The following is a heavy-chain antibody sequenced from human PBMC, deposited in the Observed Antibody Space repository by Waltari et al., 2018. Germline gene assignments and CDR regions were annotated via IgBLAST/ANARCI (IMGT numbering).Heavy chain of an antibody. Sequence: QVQLVESGGGVVQPGGSLRLSCAASGFTFSSYGMHWVRQAPGKGLEWVAFIRYDGSNKYYADSVKGRFTISRDNSKNTLYLQMNSLRAEDTAVYYCYGSGSYYMGPTFDYWGQGTLVTVSS. CDR3: YGSGSYYMGPTFDY. CDR2: IRYDGSNK. CDR1: GFTFSSYG. D-gene: IGHD3-10*01. V-gene: IGHV3-30*02. J-gene: IGHJ4*02.